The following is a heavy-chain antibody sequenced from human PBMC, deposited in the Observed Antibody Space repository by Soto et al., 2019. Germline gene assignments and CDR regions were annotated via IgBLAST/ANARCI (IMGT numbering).Heavy chain of an antibody. V-gene: IGHV4-34*01. Sequence: QVQLQQWGAGLLKPSETLSLTCAVYGGSFSGYYWSWIRQPPGKGLEWIGEINHSGSTNYNPSLKSRDTISVDTSKNQFSLKLSSVTAADTAVYYCARGYMVRGVILDYWGQGTLVTVSS. CDR3: ARGYMVRGVILDY. CDR2: INHSGST. CDR1: GGSFSGYY. J-gene: IGHJ4*02. D-gene: IGHD3-10*01.